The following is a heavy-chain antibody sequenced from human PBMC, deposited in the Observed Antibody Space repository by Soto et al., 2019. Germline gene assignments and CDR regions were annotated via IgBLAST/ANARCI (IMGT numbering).Heavy chain of an antibody. CDR2: ISYDGSNK. CDR3: ARDLRFLEWLPLYYYYYGMDV. V-gene: IGHV3-30-3*01. D-gene: IGHD3-3*01. J-gene: IGHJ6*02. CDR1: GFTFSSYA. Sequence: ESGGGVVQPGRSLRLSCAASGFTFSSYAMHWVRQAPGKGLEWVAVISYDGSNKYYADSVKGRFTISRDNSKNTLYLQMNSLRAEDTAVYYCARDLRFLEWLPLYYYYYGMDVWGQGTTVTVSS.